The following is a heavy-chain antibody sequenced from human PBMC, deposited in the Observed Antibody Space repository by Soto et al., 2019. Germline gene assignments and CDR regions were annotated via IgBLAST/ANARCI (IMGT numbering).Heavy chain of an antibody. CDR3: AKVPVGATGRFDY. CDR1: GFTFSNYA. CDR2: ISGSGGST. D-gene: IGHD1-26*01. J-gene: IGHJ4*02. Sequence: GGSLRLSCAGSGFTFSNYAMSWVRQAPGKGLAWVSAISGSGGSTYYADSVKGRFTISRDNSKNTLYLQMNSLRAEDTALYYCAKVPVGATGRFDYWGQGALVTVSS. V-gene: IGHV3-23*01.